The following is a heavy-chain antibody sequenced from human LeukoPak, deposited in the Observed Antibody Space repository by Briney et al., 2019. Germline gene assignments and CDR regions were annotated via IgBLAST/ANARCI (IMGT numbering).Heavy chain of an antibody. CDR1: GGSISSYY. Sequence: SETLSLTCTVSGGSISSYYWGWIRQPPGKGLEWIGSIYHSGSTYYNPSLKSRVTISVDTSKNQFSLKLSSVTAADTAVYYCARGVRDADAFDIWGQGTMVTVSS. J-gene: IGHJ3*02. V-gene: IGHV4-38-2*02. CDR3: ARGVRDADAFDI. CDR2: IYHSGST.